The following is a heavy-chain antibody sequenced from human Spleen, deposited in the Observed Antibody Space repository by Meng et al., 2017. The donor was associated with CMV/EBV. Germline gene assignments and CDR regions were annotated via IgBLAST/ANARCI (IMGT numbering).Heavy chain of an antibody. CDR1: GFIFSIYS. V-gene: IGHV3-21*01. D-gene: IGHD6-6*01. CDR2: ISTSSDYI. J-gene: IGHJ6*02. CDR3: AREFGVSTSSGYYYHGLDV. Sequence: GSLRLSCAASGFIFSIYSFNWVRQAPGKGLEWVSSISTSSDYIYYADSVKGRFTISRDNAKNSLYLQMNSLRAEDTAVYYCAREFGVSTSSGYYYHGLDVWGQGTTVTVSS.